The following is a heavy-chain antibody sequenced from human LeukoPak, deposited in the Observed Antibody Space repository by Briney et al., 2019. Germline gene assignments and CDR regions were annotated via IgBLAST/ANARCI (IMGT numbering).Heavy chain of an antibody. CDR2: IYYSGST. CDR3: ARTSIEYYFDY. D-gene: IGHD2-21*01. V-gene: IGHV4-39*01. CDR1: GGSISSSSYY. Sequence: KPSETLSLTCTVSGGSISSSSYYWGWIRQPPGKGLEWIGSIYYSGSTYYNPSLKSRVTISVDTSKNQFSLKLSSVTAADTAVYYCARTSIEYYFDYWGQGTLVTVSS. J-gene: IGHJ4*02.